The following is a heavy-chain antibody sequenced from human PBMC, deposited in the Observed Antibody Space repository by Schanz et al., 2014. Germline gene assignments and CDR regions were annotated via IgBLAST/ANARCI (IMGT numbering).Heavy chain of an antibody. CDR3: ARDNYYGSGSCAY. CDR1: GFTFSSYA. CDR2: IKQDGSEK. D-gene: IGHD3-10*01. J-gene: IGHJ4*02. Sequence: QLVGSGGGLIQPGGSLRLSCAASGFTFSSYAMSWVRQAPGKGLEWVANIKQDGSEKYYVDAVKGRFTISRDNAKNSMYLHMKSLRGEDTAVYYCARDNYYGSGSCAYWGQGTLVTVSS. V-gene: IGHV3-7*04.